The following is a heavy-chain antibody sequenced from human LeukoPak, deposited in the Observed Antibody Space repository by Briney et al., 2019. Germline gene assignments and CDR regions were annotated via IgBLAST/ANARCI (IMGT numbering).Heavy chain of an antibody. Sequence: PGGSLRLSCAASGFTFSSYSMNWVRQAPGKGLEWVSSISSSSSYIYYADSVKGRFTISRDNAKNSLYLQMNSLRAEDTAVYYCASGGITVTGFEYWGQGTLVTVSS. J-gene: IGHJ4*02. D-gene: IGHD4-17*01. CDR1: GFTFSSYS. V-gene: IGHV3-21*01. CDR3: ASGGITVTGFEY. CDR2: ISSSSSYI.